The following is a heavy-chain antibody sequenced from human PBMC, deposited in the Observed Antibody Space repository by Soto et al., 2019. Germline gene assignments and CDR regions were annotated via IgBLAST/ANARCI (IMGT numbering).Heavy chain of an antibody. Sequence: EVQLVESGGGLVQPGRSLRLSCTASGFTFGDYAMSWVRQAPGKGLEWVGFIRSKAYGGTTEYAASVKGRFTISRDDSKSIAYLQMNSLKTEDTAVYYCTRDMGGLQHPFDYWGQGTLVTVSS. J-gene: IGHJ4*02. D-gene: IGHD4-4*01. CDR3: TRDMGGLQHPFDY. CDR2: IRSKAYGGTT. V-gene: IGHV3-49*04. CDR1: GFTFGDYA.